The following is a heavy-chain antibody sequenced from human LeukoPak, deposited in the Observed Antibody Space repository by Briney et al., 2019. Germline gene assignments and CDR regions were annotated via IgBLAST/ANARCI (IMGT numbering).Heavy chain of an antibody. J-gene: IGHJ4*02. CDR3: ARGDYGGNTRRPFDY. V-gene: IGHV3-53*01. CDR2: IYSGGST. Sequence: GGSLRLSCAASGFTVSSNYMSWVRQAPGKGLEWVSVIYSGGSTYYADSVKGRFTISRDNSKNTLYLQMNSLRAEDTAVYYCARGDYGGNTRRPFDYWGQGTLVTVSS. D-gene: IGHD4-23*01. CDR1: GFTVSSNY.